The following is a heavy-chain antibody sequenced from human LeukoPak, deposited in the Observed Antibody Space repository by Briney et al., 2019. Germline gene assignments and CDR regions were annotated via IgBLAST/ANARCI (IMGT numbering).Heavy chain of an antibody. J-gene: IGHJ4*02. CDR3: AQVRADFGRYFGS. D-gene: IGHD3-9*01. CDR1: GFTFSSYG. V-gene: IGHV3-23*01. Sequence: NPGRSLRLSCAASGFTFSSYGMHWVRQAPGRGLEWVSSIRGSGESTYYTDSVKGRFTISRDNSQNTLYLQMNSLRGEDTAVYYCAQVRADFGRYFGSWGRGTLVTVSS. CDR2: IRGSGEST.